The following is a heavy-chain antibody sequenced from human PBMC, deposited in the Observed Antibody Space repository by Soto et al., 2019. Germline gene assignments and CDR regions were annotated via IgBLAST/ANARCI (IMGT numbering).Heavy chain of an antibody. J-gene: IGHJ4*02. CDR1: GFTFSTYG. CDR2: ISYDEKTK. D-gene: IGHD6-25*01. V-gene: IGHV3-30*18. CDR3: AKGSQMAAVLDN. Sequence: QVQLVESGGGVVQPGRSLRLSCAASGFTFSTYGMHWVRQAPGKGLEWLAVISYDEKTKYYADSVKARFTISRDNSKNTLFLKMNRLRSEDTAVYYCAKGSQMAAVLDNWGQGTLVTVSS.